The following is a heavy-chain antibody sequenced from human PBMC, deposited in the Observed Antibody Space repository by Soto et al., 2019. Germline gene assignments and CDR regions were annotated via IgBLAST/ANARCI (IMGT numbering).Heavy chain of an antibody. J-gene: IGHJ4*02. CDR2: INQSGNT. CDR3: ERGIGYYGLGSKDDY. D-gene: IGHD3-10*01. Sequence: QVQLQQWGAGLLKPSETLSLTCAVYGGSFSGYYWNWIRQPPGKGLEWIGEINQSGNTNYNPSLKSRVTISIDMSKNQFSLKLSCVTAADTAVYYCERGIGYYGLGSKDDYWGQGTLVTVSS. CDR1: GGSFSGYY. V-gene: IGHV4-34*01.